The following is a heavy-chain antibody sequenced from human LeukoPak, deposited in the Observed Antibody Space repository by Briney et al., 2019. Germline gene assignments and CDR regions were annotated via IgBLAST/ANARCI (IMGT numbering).Heavy chain of an antibody. V-gene: IGHV3-30*02. CDR2: IRYDGSKK. D-gene: IGHD1-26*01. J-gene: IGHJ6*03. Sequence: GGSLRLSCAASGFTFSSYGMHWVRQAPGKGLEWVAFIRYDGSKKYYADSVEGRFTISRDNSKNTLYLQMNSQRADDTAVYYCANWPWEGYYYMDVWGKGTTVTISS. CDR3: ANWPWEGYYYMDV. CDR1: GFTFSSYG.